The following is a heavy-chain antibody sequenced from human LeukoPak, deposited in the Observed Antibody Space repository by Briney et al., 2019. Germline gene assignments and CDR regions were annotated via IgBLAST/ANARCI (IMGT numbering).Heavy chain of an antibody. V-gene: IGHV5-10-1*01. Sequence: GESPKISCKCSGYRFTSYWIGWVRPMPGKGLELMGRIHPSDSYTNQRPSFQGHVPVSAHKSISTAYLQRSSLRASETAMYYCARQEESGRNYGMDVWGEETTVTVSS. CDR2: IHPSDSYT. D-gene: IGHD3-3*01. J-gene: IGHJ6*04. CDR1: GYRFTSYW. CDR3: ARQEESGRNYGMDV.